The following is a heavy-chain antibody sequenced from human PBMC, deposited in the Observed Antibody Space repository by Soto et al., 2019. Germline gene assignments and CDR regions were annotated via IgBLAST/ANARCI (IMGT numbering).Heavy chain of an antibody. CDR3: AKDHKFGEPP. D-gene: IGHD3-10*01. CDR1: GFTLSNYA. J-gene: IGHJ5*02. Sequence: EVQLLESGGGLVQPGGSLRLSCAASGFTLSNYAISWVRQAPGKGLEWVSSISGSGISLYYADSVKGRFTISRDNSKNTLYLQMNSLRAEDTAVYYCAKDHKFGEPPWGQGTLVTVSS. CDR2: ISGSGISL. V-gene: IGHV3-23*01.